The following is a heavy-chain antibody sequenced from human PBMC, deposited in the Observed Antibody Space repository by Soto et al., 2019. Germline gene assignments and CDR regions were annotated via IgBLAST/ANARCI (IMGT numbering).Heavy chain of an antibody. V-gene: IGHV4-4*02. Sequence: PSETLSLTCAVSSGSISSSNWCSWFRQPPGKGLEWIGEIYHSGSTNYNPSLASRVTISVDTSKNEFSLKLRSVTAADTAVYYCARQPTTGDTDLWFDPWGQGTLVTVSS. J-gene: IGHJ5*02. CDR3: ARQPTTGDTDLWFDP. CDR1: SGSISSSNW. CDR2: IYHSGST. D-gene: IGHD2-21*01.